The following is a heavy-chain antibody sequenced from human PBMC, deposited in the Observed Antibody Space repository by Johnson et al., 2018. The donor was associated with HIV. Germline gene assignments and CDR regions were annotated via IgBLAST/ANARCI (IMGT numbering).Heavy chain of an antibody. CDR3: AKDQWYNWNYVSPDAFDI. CDR1: GFTFSYYG. D-gene: IGHD1-7*01. V-gene: IGHV3-7*01. J-gene: IGHJ3*02. CDR2: INQDGGET. Sequence: VQLVESGGAVVQPGTSLRLSCPASGFTFSYYGVHWVRQAPGKGLEWVANINQDGGETLHVDSVKGRLTIPRDNAENSLYLQMNSLRAEDTAVYYCAKDQWYNWNYVSPDAFDIWGQGTMVTVSS.